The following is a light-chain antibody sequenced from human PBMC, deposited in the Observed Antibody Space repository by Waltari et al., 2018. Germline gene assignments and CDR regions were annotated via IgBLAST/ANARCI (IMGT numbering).Light chain of an antibody. V-gene: IGLV1-44*01. CDR3: ATWDASLTGWV. J-gene: IGLJ2*01. CDR2: SNI. Sequence: QSVLTQPPSASGTPGQRVTISCSGSSSNIGRNPVNWYQQLPGTAPKLLIHSNIQRPSGVPDRFSVSKSGTSASLAISGLQSEDEADYYCATWDASLTGWVFGGGTKLTVL. CDR1: SSNIGRNP.